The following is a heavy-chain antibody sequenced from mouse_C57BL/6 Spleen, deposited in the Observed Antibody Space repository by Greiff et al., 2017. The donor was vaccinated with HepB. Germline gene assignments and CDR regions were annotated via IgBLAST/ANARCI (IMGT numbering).Heavy chain of an antibody. J-gene: IGHJ2*01. V-gene: IGHV3-6*01. CDR2: ISYDGSN. Sequence: DVQLQESGPGLVKPSQSLSLTCSVTGYSITSGYYWNWIRQFPGNKLEWMGYISYDGSNNYNPSLKNRISITRDTSKNQFFLKLNSVTTEDTATYYCARADDYFDYWGQGTTLTVSS. CDR3: ARADDYFDY. CDR1: GYSITSGYY.